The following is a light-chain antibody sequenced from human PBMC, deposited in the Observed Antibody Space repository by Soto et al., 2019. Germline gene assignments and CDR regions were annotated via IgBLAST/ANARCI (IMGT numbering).Light chain of an antibody. J-gene: IGKJ1*01. CDR2: AAS. V-gene: IGKV1-39*01. Sequence: DIQITHTPFSLSGSVGDRVAITCRASETISTFLNWYQQKPGKAPKVLIFAASSLQSGVPSRFSGSGSGIDFALTISGLQPEDFITYYCQLGYNIPHTFGQGTKVDIK. CDR1: ETISTF. CDR3: QLGYNIPHT.